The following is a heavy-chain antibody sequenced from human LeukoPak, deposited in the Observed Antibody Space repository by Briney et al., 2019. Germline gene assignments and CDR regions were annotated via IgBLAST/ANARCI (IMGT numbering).Heavy chain of an antibody. CDR2: INPSGGST. V-gene: IGHV1-46*01. CDR3: ARGGYCSSTSCYRVWFDP. J-gene: IGHJ5*02. D-gene: IGHD2-2*02. Sequence: GASVKVSCKASGYTFTSYYMHWVRQAPGQGLEWMGIINPSGGSTSYAQKLQGRVTMTTDTSTSTAYMELRSLRSDDTAVYYCARGGYCSSTSCYRVWFDPWGQGTLVTVSS. CDR1: GYTFTSYY.